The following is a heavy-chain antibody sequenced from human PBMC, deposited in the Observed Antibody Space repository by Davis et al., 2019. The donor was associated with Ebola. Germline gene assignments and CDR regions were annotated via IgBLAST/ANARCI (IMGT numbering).Heavy chain of an antibody. CDR1: GFTFSDYY. CDR3: AKAVGTAQRAYFDN. V-gene: IGHV3-30*18. CDR2: MSYDGSNK. J-gene: IGHJ4*02. D-gene: IGHD1-26*01. Sequence: GESLKISCAASGFTFSDYYMSWIRQAPGRGLEWVAVMSYDGSNKYYRDSVRGRFTISRDNSKNTLYLQMNSLRVEDTAVYYCAKAVGTAQRAYFDNWGQGTLVHVSS.